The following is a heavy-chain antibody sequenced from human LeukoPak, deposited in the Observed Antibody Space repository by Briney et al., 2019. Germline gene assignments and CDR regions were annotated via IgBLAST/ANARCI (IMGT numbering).Heavy chain of an antibody. CDR1: GFTFSTYS. Sequence: KTGGSLRLSCAASGFTFSTYSMNWVRQAPGKGLEWVSSITSSSSYIYYADSVKGRFTISRDNAKNPLYLQMNSLRAEDTAVYYCAREANYYDSSGYYWNWFDPWGQGTLATVSS. D-gene: IGHD3-22*01. CDR2: ITSSSSYI. V-gene: IGHV3-21*01. CDR3: AREANYYDSSGYYWNWFDP. J-gene: IGHJ5*02.